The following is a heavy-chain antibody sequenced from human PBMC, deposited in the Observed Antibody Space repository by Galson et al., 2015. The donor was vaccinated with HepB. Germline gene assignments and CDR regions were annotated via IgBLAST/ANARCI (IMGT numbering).Heavy chain of an antibody. D-gene: IGHD6-13*01. V-gene: IGHV6-1*01. CDR2: TYYRSKWYN. CDR3: ARAGGYSSSWYYLGE. Sequence: CAISGDSVSSNSAAWNWIRQSPSRGLEWLGRTYYRSKWYNDYAVSVKSRITINPDTSKNQFSLQLNSVTPEDTAVHYCARAGGYSSSWYYLGEWGQGTLVTVSS. J-gene: IGHJ4*02. CDR1: GDSVSSNSAA.